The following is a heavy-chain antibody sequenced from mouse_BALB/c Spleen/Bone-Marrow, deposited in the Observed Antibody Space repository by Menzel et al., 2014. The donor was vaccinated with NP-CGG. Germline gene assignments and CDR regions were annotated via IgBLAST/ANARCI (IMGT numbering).Heavy chain of an antibody. Sequence: QVQLQQSGAELVRPGTSVKVSCKASGYAFTNYLIEWVKPRPGQGLEWIGVINPGTGDTNYNEKFKGKATLTADKSSNTAYMQFSSLTSDDSAVYFCARTYYVHWYFDVWGAGTTVTVSS. D-gene: IGHD1-1*01. CDR1: GYAFTNYL. J-gene: IGHJ1*01. V-gene: IGHV1-54*01. CDR2: INPGTGDT. CDR3: ARTYYVHWYFDV.